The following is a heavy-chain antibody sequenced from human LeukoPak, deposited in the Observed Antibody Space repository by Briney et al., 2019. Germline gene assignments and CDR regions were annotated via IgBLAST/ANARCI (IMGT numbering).Heavy chain of an antibody. J-gene: IGHJ4*02. CDR1: GASINSGYY. V-gene: IGHV4-31*03. CDR2: IFYTGAT. CDR3: ARVTGTSGRYYFDF. Sequence: SETLSLTCTVSGASINSGYYWGWIRQYPGKGLECLGNIFYTGATSLNPSLKSRPLLSVDMSKNQFSLRLTSVTAADTAVYYCARVTGTSGRYYFDFWGQGTLVTVSS. D-gene: IGHD3-10*01.